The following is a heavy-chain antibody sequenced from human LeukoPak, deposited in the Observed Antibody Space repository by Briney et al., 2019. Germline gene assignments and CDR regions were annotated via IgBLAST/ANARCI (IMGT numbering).Heavy chain of an antibody. V-gene: IGHV4-61*02. D-gene: IGHD3-10*01. CDR3: ARLIWFGSASDI. Sequence: SETLSLTCTVSGGSISGGSYYWSWIRQPAGKGLGWIGRIYTSGSTNYNPSLKSRVTISVDTSKNQFSLKLSSVTAADTAVYYCARLIWFGSASDIWGQGTMATVSS. CDR2: IYTSGST. CDR1: GGSISGGSYY. J-gene: IGHJ3*02.